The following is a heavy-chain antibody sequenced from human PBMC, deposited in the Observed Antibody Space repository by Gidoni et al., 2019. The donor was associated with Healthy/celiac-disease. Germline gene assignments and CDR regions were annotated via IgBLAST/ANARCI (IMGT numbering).Heavy chain of an antibody. CDR1: GGSIRSGGYY. V-gene: IGHV4-31*03. CDR3: ARDRGVAILTGITMVRGWNAFDI. Sequence: QVQLQESGPGLVKPSQTLSLTCTVSGGSIRSGGYYWSWIRQHPGKGLEWIGYIYYSGSTSYNPSLKSRVTISVDTSKNQFSLKLSSVTAADTAVYYCARDRGVAILTGITMVRGWNAFDIWGQGTMVTVSS. J-gene: IGHJ3*02. CDR2: IYYSGST. D-gene: IGHD3-10*01.